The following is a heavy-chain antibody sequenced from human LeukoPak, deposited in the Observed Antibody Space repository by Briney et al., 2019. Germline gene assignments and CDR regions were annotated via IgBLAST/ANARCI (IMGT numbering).Heavy chain of an antibody. V-gene: IGHV5-51*07. CDR2: IYPGDSDT. CDR1: GYSFTSYW. J-gene: IGHJ4*02. CDR3: ARHGGNNYGIDY. D-gene: IGHD5-24*01. Sequence: GESLKISCKGSGYSFTSYWIDWVHQMPEKGLEWMGTIYPGDSDTRYSPSFQGQVTISADKSITTAYLQWNRLKASDNAMYYCARHGGNNYGIDYWGQGTLVTVSS.